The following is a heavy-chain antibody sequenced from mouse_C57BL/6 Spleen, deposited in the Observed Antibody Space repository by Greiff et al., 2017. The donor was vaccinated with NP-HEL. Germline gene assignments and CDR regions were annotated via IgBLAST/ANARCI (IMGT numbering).Heavy chain of an antibody. CDR2: IYPGSGST. Sequence: QVQLQQPGAELVKPGASVKMSCKASGYTFTSYWITWVKQRPGQGLEWIGDIYPGSGSTNYNEKFKSKATLTVDTSSSTAYMQLSSLTSEDSAVYYCARGAYYGSTLTGFAYWGQGTLVTVSA. CDR3: ARGAYYGSTLTGFAY. J-gene: IGHJ3*01. CDR1: GYTFTSYW. D-gene: IGHD1-1*01. V-gene: IGHV1-55*01.